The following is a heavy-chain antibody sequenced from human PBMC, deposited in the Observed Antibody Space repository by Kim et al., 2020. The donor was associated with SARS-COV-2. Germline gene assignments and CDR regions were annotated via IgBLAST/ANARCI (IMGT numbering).Heavy chain of an antibody. J-gene: IGHJ4*02. CDR2: IKQDGSEK. Sequence: GGSLRLSCAASGFTFSSYWMSWVRQAPGKGLEWVANIKQDGSEKYYVDSVKGRFTISRDNAKNSLYLQMNSLRAEDTAVYYCARDRARAYYGSGSYQWGQGTLVTVSS. CDR3: ARDRARAYYGSGSYQ. D-gene: IGHD3-10*01. V-gene: IGHV3-7*01. CDR1: GFTFSSYW.